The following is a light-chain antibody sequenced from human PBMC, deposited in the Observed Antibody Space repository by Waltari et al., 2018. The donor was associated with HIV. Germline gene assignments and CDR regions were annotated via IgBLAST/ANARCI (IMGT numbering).Light chain of an antibody. V-gene: IGLV3-1*01. J-gene: IGLJ1*01. CDR3: QAWDSSTGV. CDR1: KLGDKY. Sequence: SYELTQPPSVSVSPGQTASITCSGDKLGDKYACWSQQKPGQSPVLVFYQDSKRPSGIPERFSGSNAGNTATLTISGTQAMDEADYYCQAWDSSTGVFGTGTKVTVL. CDR2: QDS.